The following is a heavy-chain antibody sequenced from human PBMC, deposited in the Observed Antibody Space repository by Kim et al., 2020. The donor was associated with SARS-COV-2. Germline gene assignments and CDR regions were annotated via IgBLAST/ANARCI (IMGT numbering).Heavy chain of an antibody. J-gene: IGHJ4*02. V-gene: IGHV7-4-1*02. CDR3: ARGPRVATISKFDY. D-gene: IGHD5-12*01. Sequence: AQGFTGRFVFSLDTSVSTAYLQISSLKAEDTAVYYCARGPRVATISKFDYWGQGTLVTVSS.